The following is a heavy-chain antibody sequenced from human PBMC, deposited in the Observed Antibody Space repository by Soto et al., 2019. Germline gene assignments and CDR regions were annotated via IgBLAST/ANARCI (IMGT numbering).Heavy chain of an antibody. CDR1: GFTFSSYA. CDR3: AKDPNRYYDSSGYYSG. J-gene: IGHJ4*02. D-gene: IGHD3-22*01. V-gene: IGHV3-23*01. Sequence: PGGSLRLSCAASGFTFSSYAMSWVRQAPGKGLEWVSAISGSGGSTYYADSVKGRFTISRDNSKNTLYLQMNSLRAEDTAVCYCAKDPNRYYDSSGYYSGWGQGTLVTVSS. CDR2: ISGSGGST.